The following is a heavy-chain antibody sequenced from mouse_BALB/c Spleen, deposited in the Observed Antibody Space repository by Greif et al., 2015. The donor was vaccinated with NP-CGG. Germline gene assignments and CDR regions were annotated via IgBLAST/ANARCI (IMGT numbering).Heavy chain of an antibody. D-gene: IGHD4-1*02. J-gene: IGHJ1*01. CDR1: GFTFSSYG. CDR3: ARVINWDYWYFDV. Sequence: EVQRVESGGGLVQPGGSLKLSCAASGFTFSSYGMSWVRQTPDKRLELVATINSNGGSTYYPDSVKGRFTISRDNAKNTLYLQMSSLKSEDTAMYYCARVINWDYWYFDVWGAGTTVTVSS. CDR2: INSNGGST. V-gene: IGHV5-6-3*01.